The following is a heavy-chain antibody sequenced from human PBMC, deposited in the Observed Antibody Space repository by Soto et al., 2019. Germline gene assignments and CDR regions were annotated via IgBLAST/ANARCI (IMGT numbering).Heavy chain of an antibody. CDR3: ARDRLLWFGELLYYYYGMDV. V-gene: IGHV6-1*01. CDR2: TYYRSKWYN. D-gene: IGHD3-10*01. J-gene: IGHJ6*02. CDR1: GDSVSSNSAA. Sequence: PSQTLSLTCAISGDSVSSNSAAWNWIRQSPSRGLEWLGRTYYRSKWYNDYAVSVKSRITINPDTSKNQFSLQLNSVTPEDTAVYYCARDRLLWFGELLYYYYGMDVWGQGTTVTVSS.